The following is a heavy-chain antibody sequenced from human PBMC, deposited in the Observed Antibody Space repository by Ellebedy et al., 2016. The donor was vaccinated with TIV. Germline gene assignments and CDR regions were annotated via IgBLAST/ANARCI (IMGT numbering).Heavy chain of an antibody. CDR3: ARWAFARCDY. CDR2: IKRNADGGTA. V-gene: IGHV3-15*01. D-gene: IGHD4-23*01. Sequence: GESLKISXAASGFTFSNYAMSWVRQAPGKGLEWVGRIKRNADGGTADYGAPVKGRFTISRDDSKNTLYLQMSSLKTEDTAVYYCARWAFARCDYWGQGSLVTVSS. J-gene: IGHJ4*02. CDR1: GFTFSNYA.